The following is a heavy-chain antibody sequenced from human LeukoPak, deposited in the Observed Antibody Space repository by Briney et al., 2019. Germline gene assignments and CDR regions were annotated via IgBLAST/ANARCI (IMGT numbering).Heavy chain of an antibody. Sequence: GGSLRVSCAASGCTFSSYGMHWVRQAPGKGLEWVAVIWYDGSDKYYAESVKGRFTISRDNSKNKLYLQMNSLRAEDTAVYFCAREGAPHYGDYGRGIYYYYGMDVWGQGTTVTVSS. CDR2: IWYDGSDK. D-gene: IGHD4-17*01. J-gene: IGHJ6*02. CDR1: GCTFSSYG. V-gene: IGHV3-33*08. CDR3: AREGAPHYGDYGRGIYYYYGMDV.